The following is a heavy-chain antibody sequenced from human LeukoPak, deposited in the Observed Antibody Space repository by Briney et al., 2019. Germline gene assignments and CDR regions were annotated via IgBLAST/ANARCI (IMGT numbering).Heavy chain of an antibody. CDR2: IYYSGST. J-gene: IGHJ4*02. Sequence: PSETLSLTCTVSGGSISSYYWTWIRQPPGKGLEWIGYIYYSGSTNYNPSLKSRVTISIDTSKNQISLKLSSVTAADTAVYYCARGRISSSYWGQGTLVTVSS. D-gene: IGHD6-13*01. CDR3: ARGRISSSY. CDR1: GGSISSYY. V-gene: IGHV4-59*01.